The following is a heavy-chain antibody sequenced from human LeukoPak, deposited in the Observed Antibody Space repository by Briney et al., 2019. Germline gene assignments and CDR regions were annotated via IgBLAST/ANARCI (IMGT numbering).Heavy chain of an antibody. J-gene: IGHJ4*02. CDR3: ARRSGWWLNFDY. CDR2: INPSGGST. D-gene: IGHD2-15*01. CDR1: GYTFTSYY. V-gene: IGHV1-46*01. Sequence: ASVKVSCKASGYTFTSYYMHWVRQAPGQGLEWMGIINPSGGSTSYAQKFQGRVTMTRDTSTSTVYMELSILRFEDTAVYYCARRSGWWLNFDYWGQGTLVTVSS.